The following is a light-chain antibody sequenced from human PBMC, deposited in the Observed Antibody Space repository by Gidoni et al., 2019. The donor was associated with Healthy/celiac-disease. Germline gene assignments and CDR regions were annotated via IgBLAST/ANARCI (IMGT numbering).Light chain of an antibody. CDR1: QSVSSSY. J-gene: IGKJ2*01. CDR2: GAS. Sequence: IALTQSPATLSLSPGERATLACRASQSVSSSYLAWYQQKPGQAPRLLIYGASSRATGIPDRFSGSGSGTDFTRTISRLEPEDFAVYYCQQYGSSPRTFXXXTKLEIK. V-gene: IGKV3-20*01. CDR3: QQYGSSPRT.